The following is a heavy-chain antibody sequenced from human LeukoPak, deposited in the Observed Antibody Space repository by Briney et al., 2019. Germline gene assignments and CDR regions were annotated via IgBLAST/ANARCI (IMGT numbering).Heavy chain of an antibody. CDR2: VYYSGST. CDR3: ARHRGGSSPSVFDS. J-gene: IGHJ4*02. CDR1: GGSVSSSSYY. D-gene: IGHD2-15*01. Sequence: SETLSLTRTVSGGSVSSSSYYWGWIRQPPGKGLEWIESVYYSGSTYYNPSLKSRVTISVDTSKNQFSLKMSSVTAADTTLFYCARHRGGSSPSVFDSWGQGTLVTVSS. V-gene: IGHV4-39*01.